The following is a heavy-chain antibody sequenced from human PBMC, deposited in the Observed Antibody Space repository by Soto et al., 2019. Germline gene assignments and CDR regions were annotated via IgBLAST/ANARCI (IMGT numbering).Heavy chain of an antibody. CDR3: ARGVVPAATLLGFDY. Sequence: SGPTLVNPTQTLTLTCTFSGFSLSTSGMCVSWIRQPPGKALEWLARIDWDDDKYYSTSLKTRLTISKDTSKNQVVLTITNMDPVDTATYYCARGVVPAATLLGFDYWGQGTLVTVSS. CDR2: IDWDDDK. J-gene: IGHJ4*02. D-gene: IGHD2-2*01. V-gene: IGHV2-70*11. CDR1: GFSLSTSGMC.